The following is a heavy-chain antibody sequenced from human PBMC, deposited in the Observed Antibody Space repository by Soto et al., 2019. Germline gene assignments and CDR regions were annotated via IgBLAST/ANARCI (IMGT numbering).Heavy chain of an antibody. J-gene: IGHJ4*02. V-gene: IGHV1-69*02. D-gene: IGHD2-2*01. CDR2: IIPLFGIT. Sequence: QVQLVQSGAEVKKPGSSVKVSGKASGGIFNRYSVSWVRQAPGQGLEWMGRIIPLFGITNYAQKFQGRVMITADKSTNTAYMEVNGLRSEDTALYYCATFYGGDCTTTTCYGDLDYWGQGTLVTVTS. CDR1: GGIFNRYS. CDR3: ATFYGGDCTTTTCYGDLDY.